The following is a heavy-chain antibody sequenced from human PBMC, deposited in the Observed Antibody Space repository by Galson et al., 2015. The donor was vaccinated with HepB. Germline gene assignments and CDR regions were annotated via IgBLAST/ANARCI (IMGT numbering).Heavy chain of an antibody. Sequence: SLRLSCAVSGLSVFDNYMTWVRQAPGKGLEWVSRVYGGGTTTPADPPRGRFSHSAQHFTNTMALSMNSLRVDDTAVYYCVRYCTKTSCPKAGAFDFWGQGTMVTVSS. CDR2: VYGGGTT. V-gene: IGHV3-53*01. CDR1: GLSVFDNY. CDR3: VRYCTKTSCPKAGAFDF. D-gene: IGHD2-8*01. J-gene: IGHJ3*01.